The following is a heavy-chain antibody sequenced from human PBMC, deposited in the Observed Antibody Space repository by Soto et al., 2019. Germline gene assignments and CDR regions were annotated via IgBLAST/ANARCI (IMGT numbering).Heavy chain of an antibody. CDR3: ARPPMDCISTSCSYYFGY. CDR1: GGTFSSYT. V-gene: IGHV1-69*02. CDR2: IIPILGIA. Sequence: ASVKVSCKASGGTFSSYTISWVRQAPGQGLEWVGRIIPILGIANYAQKVQGRVTITADKSTSTAYMELSSLRSEDTAVYYCARPPMDCISTSCSYYFGYWGQGTLVTVSS. D-gene: IGHD2-2*01. J-gene: IGHJ4*02.